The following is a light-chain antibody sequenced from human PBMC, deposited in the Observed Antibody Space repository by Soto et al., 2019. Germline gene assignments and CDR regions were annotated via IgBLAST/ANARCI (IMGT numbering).Light chain of an antibody. CDR1: SSDVGSYSL. CDR3: CSYAGSSTFV. V-gene: IGLV2-23*03. J-gene: IGLJ2*01. Sequence: QSALTQPASVSGSPGQSITISCTGTSSDVGSYSLVSWYQQHPGKAPKLMIYEGSKRPSGVSNRFSGSKSGNTASLTISGLQAEDEADYYCCSYAGSSTFVFGGGTKLTVL. CDR2: EGS.